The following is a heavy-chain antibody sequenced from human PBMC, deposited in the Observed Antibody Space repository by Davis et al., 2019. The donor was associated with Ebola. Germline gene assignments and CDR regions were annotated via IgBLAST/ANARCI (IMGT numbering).Heavy chain of an antibody. CDR2: ISFNGAGT. J-gene: IGHJ4*02. V-gene: IGHV3-23*01. D-gene: IGHD1-1*01. Sequence: PGGSLRLSCVVPGLTFSHYGMAWVRQAPGKGLECVSSISFNGAGTHYADSVKGRFTISRDDSKNTMYLQMSSLRAEDTAVYYCATRLWDGDSWGQGTLVTVSS. CDR1: GLTFSHYG. CDR3: ATRLWDGDS.